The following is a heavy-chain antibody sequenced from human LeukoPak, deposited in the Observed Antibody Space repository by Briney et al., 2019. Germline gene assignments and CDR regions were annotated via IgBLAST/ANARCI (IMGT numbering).Heavy chain of an antibody. J-gene: IGHJ3*02. CDR1: GGXLTGYY. CDR3: AKTRTYYDSSKGAFDI. Sequence: SETLSLTCAVYGGXLTGYYWNWIRQPPGKGLKWIGEINHSGSTNCIPSLKSRVTISVDTSKNQFSLKLSSATAADTAVYYCAKTRTYYDSSKGAFDIWGQGITVTVSS. V-gene: IGHV4-34*01. D-gene: IGHD3-22*01. CDR2: INHSGST.